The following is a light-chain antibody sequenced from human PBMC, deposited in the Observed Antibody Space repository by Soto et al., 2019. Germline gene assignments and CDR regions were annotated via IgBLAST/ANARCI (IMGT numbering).Light chain of an antibody. CDR3: QHRGKWPRT. Sequence: EIVLTQSPATLSLSPGERATLSCRASQSVSNYLAWYQQKPGQAPRLLIYGAANRATGIPARFSGSGSGTDFTLTISSLEPEDSAVYYCQHRGKWPRTFGQGTKLEIK. V-gene: IGKV3-11*01. CDR1: QSVSNY. CDR2: GAA. J-gene: IGKJ2*01.